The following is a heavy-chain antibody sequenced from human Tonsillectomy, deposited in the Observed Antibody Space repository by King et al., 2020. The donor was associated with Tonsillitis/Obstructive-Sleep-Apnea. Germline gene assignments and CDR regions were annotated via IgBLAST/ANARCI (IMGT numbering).Heavy chain of an antibody. D-gene: IGHD1/OR15-1a*01. CDR1: GFTFSIYE. CDR3: AREPENNYGMDV. CDR2: ISSSESTK. Sequence: VQLVESGGGLVQPGGSLRLSCAASGFTFSIYEMIWVRQAPGKGLEWISYISSSESTKYYADSVKGRFTISRDNAKNSLYLQLNSLRVEDTAVYYCAREPENNYGMDVWGQGTTVTVSS. V-gene: IGHV3-48*03. J-gene: IGHJ6*02.